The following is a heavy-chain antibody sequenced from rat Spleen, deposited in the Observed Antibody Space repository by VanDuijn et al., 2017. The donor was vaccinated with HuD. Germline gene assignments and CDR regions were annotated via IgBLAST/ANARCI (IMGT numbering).Heavy chain of an antibody. J-gene: IGHJ3*01. CDR3: ARGCPHTMGISDKWFAY. CDR1: GFTFSDYY. Sequence: EVQLVESGGGLVQPGRSMKLSCAASGFTFSDYYMAWVRQAPTKGLDWVASISTGGGVTYYRDSVKGRFTLSSDNARSTLFLQMDSLRSEDTATYFCARGCPHTMGISDKWFAYWGQGTLVTVSS. V-gene: IGHV5-25*01. CDR2: ISTGGGVT. D-gene: IGHD1-9*01.